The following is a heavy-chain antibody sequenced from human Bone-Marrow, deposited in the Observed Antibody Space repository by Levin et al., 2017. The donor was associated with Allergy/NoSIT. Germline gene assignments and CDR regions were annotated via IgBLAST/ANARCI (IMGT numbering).Heavy chain of an antibody. CDR2: IKGKTDGGTT. CDR3: TTRSH. CDR1: GFTFGNAW. V-gene: IGHV3-15*01. Sequence: GGSLRLSCVASGFTFGNAWMNWVRQAPGKGLQWVGRIKGKTDGGTTDYAAPVKGRFTISRDDSKKTLYLQMTSLKTEDTAIYYCTTRSHWGQGTLVTVFS. J-gene: IGHJ4*02.